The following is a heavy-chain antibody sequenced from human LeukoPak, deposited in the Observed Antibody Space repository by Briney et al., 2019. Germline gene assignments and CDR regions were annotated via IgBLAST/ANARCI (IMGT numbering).Heavy chain of an antibody. CDR1: GGSFSGYY. J-gene: IGHJ5*02. Sequence: MASETLSLTCAVYGGSFSGYYWSWIRQPPGKGLEWIGSIYYSGSTYYNPSLKSRVTISVDTSKNQFSLKLSSVTAADTAVYYCARQRPGYSSGWRNNWFDPWGQGTLVTVSS. CDR3: ARQRPGYSSGWRNNWFDP. V-gene: IGHV4-34*01. D-gene: IGHD6-19*01. CDR2: IYYSGST.